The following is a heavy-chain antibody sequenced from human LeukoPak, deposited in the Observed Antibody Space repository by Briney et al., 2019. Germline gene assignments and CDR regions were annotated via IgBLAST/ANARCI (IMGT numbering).Heavy chain of an antibody. J-gene: IGHJ5*02. CDR2: INHSGST. D-gene: IGHD3-3*01. CDR1: GGSFSGYY. CDR3: ARGRVITIFGVATGGNWFDP. Sequence: PSETLSLTCAVYGGSFSGYYWSWIRQPPGKGLEWIGEINHSGSTNYNPSLKSRVTISVATSRNRFSLKLSSVTAADTAVYYCARGRVITIFGVATGGNWFDPWGQGTWSPSPQ. V-gene: IGHV4-34*01.